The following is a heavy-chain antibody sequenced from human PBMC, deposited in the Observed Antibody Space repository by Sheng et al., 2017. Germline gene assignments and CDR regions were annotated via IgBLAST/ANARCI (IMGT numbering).Heavy chain of an antibody. V-gene: IGHV3-30*04. Sequence: QVQLVESGGGVVQPGRSLRLSCAASGFTFSRYSMHWVRQAPGKGLEWVAVISYDGSNKYYADSVKGRFTISRDNSKNTLFLQMNSLRTEDTAVYYCARNTYGELDYWGQGTLVPPSP. D-gene: IGHD4-17*01. CDR2: ISYDGSNK. J-gene: IGHJ4*02. CDR3: ARNTYGELDY. CDR1: GFTFSRYS.